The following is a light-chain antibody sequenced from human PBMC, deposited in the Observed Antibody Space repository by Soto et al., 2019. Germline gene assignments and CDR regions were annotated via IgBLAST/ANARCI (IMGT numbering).Light chain of an antibody. CDR1: QSVSSY. Sequence: EIVLTQSPATLSLSPGERATLSCRASQSVSSYLAWYQQKPGQAPRLLIYDASNRATGIPARFSGSGSGTDFTLTISSLEPEDFACYDRQQDINSSPTFGDG. CDR2: DAS. J-gene: IGKJ1*01. CDR3: QQDINSSPT. V-gene: IGKV3-11*01.